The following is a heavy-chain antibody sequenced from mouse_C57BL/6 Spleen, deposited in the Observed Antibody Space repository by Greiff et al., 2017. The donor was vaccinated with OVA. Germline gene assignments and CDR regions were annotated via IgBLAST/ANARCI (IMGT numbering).Heavy chain of an antibody. CDR2: IYPGSGST. D-gene: IGHD1-1*01. CDR1: GYTFTSYW. V-gene: IGHV1-55*01. CDR3: ARGAYGSSYWYFDV. J-gene: IGHJ1*03. Sequence: QVQLQQPGAELVKPGASVKMSCKASGYTFTSYWITWVKQRPGQGLEWIGDIYPGSGSTNYNEKFKSKATLTVDTSSSTDYMQLSSLTSEDSAVYYCARGAYGSSYWYFDVWGTGTTVTVSS.